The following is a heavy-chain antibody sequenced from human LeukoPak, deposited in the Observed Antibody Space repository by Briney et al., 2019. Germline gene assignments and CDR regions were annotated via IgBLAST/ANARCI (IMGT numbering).Heavy chain of an antibody. V-gene: IGHV3-74*01. Sequence: GGSLRLSCAASGFTFSSYWIHWVRQAPGKGLVWVSRINRDGSSTTYADSVKGRFTVSRDKAKNTLYLQMNSLRAEDTAVYYCTRRGVVAAGTTFDYWGQGTLVTVSS. CDR2: INRDGSST. J-gene: IGHJ4*02. CDR3: TRRGVVAAGTTFDY. CDR1: GFTFSSYW. D-gene: IGHD2-15*01.